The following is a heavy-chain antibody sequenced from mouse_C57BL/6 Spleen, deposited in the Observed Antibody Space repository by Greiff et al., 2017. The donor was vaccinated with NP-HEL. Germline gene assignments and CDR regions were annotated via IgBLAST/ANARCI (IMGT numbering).Heavy chain of an antibody. D-gene: IGHD3-2*02. CDR1: GYTFTSYW. V-gene: IGHV1-50*01. CDR2: IDPSDSYT. CDR3: AREDSTAQATFDV. Sequence: QVQLKQPGAELVKPGASVKLSCKASGYTFTSYWMQWVKQRPGQGLEWIGEIDPSDSYTNYNQKFKGKATLTVDTSSSTAYMQLSSLTSEDSAVYYCAREDSTAQATFDVWGTGTTVTVSS. J-gene: IGHJ1*03.